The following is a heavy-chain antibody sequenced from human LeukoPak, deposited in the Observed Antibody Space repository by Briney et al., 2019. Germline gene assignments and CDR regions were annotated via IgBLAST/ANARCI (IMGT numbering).Heavy chain of an antibody. CDR2: IKQDGSEK. Sequence: GESLRLSCAASGFTFSRYWMSWVRQAPGKGLEWVANIKQDGSEKHHGASVKGRFTISRDNAKNSLYLQMNSLRVEDTAVYYCASSGSYRFDYWGQGTLVTVSS. V-gene: IGHV3-7*01. CDR3: ASSGSYRFDY. D-gene: IGHD1-26*01. J-gene: IGHJ4*02. CDR1: GFTFSRYW.